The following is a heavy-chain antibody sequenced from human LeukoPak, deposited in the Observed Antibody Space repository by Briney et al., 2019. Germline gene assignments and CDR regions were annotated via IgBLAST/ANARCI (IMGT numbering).Heavy chain of an antibody. Sequence: SETLSLTCAVSGGSISSGGYSWSWIRQPAGKGLEWIGRIYTSGSTNYNPSLKSRVTISVDTSKNQFSLKLSSVTAADTAVYYCARERDGSGTQRGLDYWGQGTLVTVSS. J-gene: IGHJ4*02. CDR1: GGSISSGGYS. CDR2: IYTSGST. D-gene: IGHD3-10*01. V-gene: IGHV4-61*02. CDR3: ARERDGSGTQRGLDY.